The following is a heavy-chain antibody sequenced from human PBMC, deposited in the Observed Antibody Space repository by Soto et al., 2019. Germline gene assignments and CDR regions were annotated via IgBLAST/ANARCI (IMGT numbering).Heavy chain of an antibody. J-gene: IGHJ4*02. V-gene: IGHV4-4*07. CDR1: GGSISGYY. D-gene: IGHD3-10*01. Sequence: SETLSLTCAVSGGSISGYYWTWIRQPAGKGQERIGRIYTTGSTDYNPSLKSRATMSVDTSKKQFSLKLRSLTAADTAVYYCARGRRGASGDFDYWGQGALVTVS. CDR2: IYTTGST. CDR3: ARGRRGASGDFDY.